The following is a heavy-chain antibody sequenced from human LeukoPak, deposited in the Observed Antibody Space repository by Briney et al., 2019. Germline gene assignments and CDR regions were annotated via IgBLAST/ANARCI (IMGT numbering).Heavy chain of an antibody. CDR2: MNPNSGNT. CDR3: ARGQILRLLEWLQREGVAFDY. D-gene: IGHD3-3*01. CDR1: GYTFTSYD. J-gene: IGHJ4*02. V-gene: IGHV1-8*01. Sequence: ASVKVSCKASGYTFTSYDINWVRQATGQGLEWMGWMNPNSGNTGYAQKFQGRVTMTRNTSISTAYMELSSLRSEDTAVYYCARGQILRLLEWLQREGVAFDYWGQGTLVTVSS.